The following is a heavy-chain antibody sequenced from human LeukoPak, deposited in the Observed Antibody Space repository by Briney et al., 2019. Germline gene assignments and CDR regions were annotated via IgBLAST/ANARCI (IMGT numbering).Heavy chain of an antibody. CDR2: IKQDGSEK. D-gene: IGHD4-17*01. V-gene: IGHV3-7*03. CDR1: GFTFSSYW. CDR3: ARDAASTVRGNWFDP. Sequence: GGSLRLSCAASGFTFSSYWMSWVRQAPGKGLEWVANIKQDGSEKYYVDSVKGRFTISRDNAKNSLYLQMNSLRAADTAVYYCARDAASTVRGNWFDPWGQGTLVTVSS. J-gene: IGHJ5*02.